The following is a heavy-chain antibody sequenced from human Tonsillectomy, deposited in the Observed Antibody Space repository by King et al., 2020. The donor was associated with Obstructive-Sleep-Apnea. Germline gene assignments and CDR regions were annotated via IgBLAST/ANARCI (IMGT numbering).Heavy chain of an antibody. V-gene: IGHV1-69*09. CDR1: GGTFSRYA. CDR2: IIPILGIA. CDR3: ARDYEDYGDYVGWFDP. J-gene: IGHJ5*02. Sequence: QLVQSGAEVKKPGSSVKVSCKASGGTFSRYAISWVRQAPGQGLEWMGRIIPILGIANYAQKFQGRVTITADKSTSTAYMELSSLRSEDTAVYYCARDYEDYGDYVGWFDPWGQGTLVTVSS. D-gene: IGHD4-17*01.